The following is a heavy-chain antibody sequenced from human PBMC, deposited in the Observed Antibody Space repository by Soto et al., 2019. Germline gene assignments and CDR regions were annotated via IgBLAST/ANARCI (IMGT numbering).Heavy chain of an antibody. J-gene: IGHJ3*02. V-gene: IGHV5-51*01. CDR3: ARHRVYTSIAVAGNTAYDAFDI. CDR2: IYPGDSDT. Sequence: EVQLVQSGAEVKKPGESLKISCKGSGYSFTSYWIGWVRQMPGKGLEWMGIIYPGDSDTRYSPSFQGQVTISADKSISTAYLQWSSLKASDTAMYYCARHRVYTSIAVAGNTAYDAFDIWGQGTMVTVSS. D-gene: IGHD6-19*01. CDR1: GYSFTSYW.